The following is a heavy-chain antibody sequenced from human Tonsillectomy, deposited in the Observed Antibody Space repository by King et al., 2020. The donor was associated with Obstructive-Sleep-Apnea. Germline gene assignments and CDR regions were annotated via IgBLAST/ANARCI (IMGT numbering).Heavy chain of an antibody. CDR1: GFTFSSYS. V-gene: IGHV3-21*01. J-gene: IGHJ4*02. CDR3: ARQMQQQLVRDFDY. CDR2: ISSSSSYI. Sequence: VQLVESGGGLVKPGGSLRLSCAASGFTFSSYSMNWVRQAPGKGLEWVSSISSSSSYIYYADSVKGRFPISRDNAKNSLYLQMNSLRAEDTAVYYCARQMQQQLVRDFDYWGQGTLVTVSS. D-gene: IGHD6-13*01.